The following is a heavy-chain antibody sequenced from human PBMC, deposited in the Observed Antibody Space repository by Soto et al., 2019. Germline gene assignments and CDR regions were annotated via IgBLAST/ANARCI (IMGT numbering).Heavy chain of an antibody. V-gene: IGHV1-18*01. CDR3: ARVGGSSSWYRLGDYYYYYGMDV. CDR1: VYTFTSYG. D-gene: IGHD6-13*01. J-gene: IGHJ6*02. Sequence: GXSVKVSCKASVYTFTSYGISWVRQAPGQGLEWMGWISAYNGNTNYAQKLQGRVTMTTDTSTSTAYMELRSLRSDDTAVYYCARVGGSSSWYRLGDYYYYYGMDVWGQGTTVTVSS. CDR2: ISAYNGNT.